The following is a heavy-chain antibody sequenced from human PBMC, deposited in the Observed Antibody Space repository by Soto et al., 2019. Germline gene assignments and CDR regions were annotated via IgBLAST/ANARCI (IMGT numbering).Heavy chain of an antibody. CDR2: IYYGGGT. V-gene: IGHV4-59*01. Sequence: SETLSLTCAVSGTSFGTYYWSWIRQPPGKGLEWIGDIYYGGGTNYNPSLKSRVTLSVDTSKNQFSLRLSSVTAADTAVYYCASQYYYDSSGSQTFDYWGQGTQVTVSS. CDR3: ASQYYYDSSGSQTFDY. J-gene: IGHJ4*02. CDR1: GTSFGTYY. D-gene: IGHD3-22*01.